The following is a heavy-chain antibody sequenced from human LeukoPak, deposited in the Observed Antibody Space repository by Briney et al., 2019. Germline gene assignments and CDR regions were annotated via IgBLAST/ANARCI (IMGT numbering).Heavy chain of an antibody. CDR3: AGSGLEGAY. Sequence: GGSLRLSCAASGFALSRYDMHWVRQPPGKGLEWLSYVSGSGGSVSYADSVRGRFTISRDNTENSLYLQMNSLRPEDSSLYYCAGSGLEGAYWGLGTLVTVSS. J-gene: IGHJ4*02. V-gene: IGHV3-48*03. D-gene: IGHD1-26*01. CDR2: VSGSGGSV. CDR1: GFALSRYD.